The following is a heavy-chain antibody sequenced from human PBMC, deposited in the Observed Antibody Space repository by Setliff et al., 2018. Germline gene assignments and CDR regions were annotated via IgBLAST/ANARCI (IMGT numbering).Heavy chain of an antibody. CDR1: GYTFSDYW. CDR3: ARQGCSSTSCHSIDY. D-gene: IGHD2-2*01. V-gene: IGHV5-51*01. J-gene: IGHJ4*02. CDR2: IYPGNSNT. Sequence: PGESLKISCRGSGYTFSDYWIGWVRQMPGKGLECMGIIYPGNSNTRYSPPFQGQVTISADKAINTAYLQWNSLQASDTAMYYCARQGCSSTSCHSIDYWGQGTLVTVSS.